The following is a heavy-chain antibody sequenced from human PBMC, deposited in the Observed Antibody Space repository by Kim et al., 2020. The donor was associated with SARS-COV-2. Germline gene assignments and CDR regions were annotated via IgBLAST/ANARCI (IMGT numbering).Heavy chain of an antibody. CDR3: ARGPRGLLWFGERFDP. J-gene: IGHJ5*02. D-gene: IGHD3-10*01. V-gene: IGHV4-34*13. Sequence: SLKSRVTISVDTSKTQFSLKLRSVTAADTAVYYCARGPRGLLWFGERFDPWGQGTLVTVSS.